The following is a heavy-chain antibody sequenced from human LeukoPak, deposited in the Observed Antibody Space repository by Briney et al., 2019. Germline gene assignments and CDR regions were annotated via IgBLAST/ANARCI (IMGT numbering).Heavy chain of an antibody. CDR2: INPDSGGT. CDR1: GYTFTGYY. J-gene: IGHJ4*02. CDR3: ARGDSYGYTSGFDY. V-gene: IGHV1-2*02. Sequence: GASVKVSCKASGYTFTGYYIHWVRQAPGQRLEWMGWINPDSGGTNFPQKFQGRVTMTRDTSISTAYMELSRLRSDDTAVYHCARGDSYGYTSGFDYWGQGTLVTVSS. D-gene: IGHD5-18*01.